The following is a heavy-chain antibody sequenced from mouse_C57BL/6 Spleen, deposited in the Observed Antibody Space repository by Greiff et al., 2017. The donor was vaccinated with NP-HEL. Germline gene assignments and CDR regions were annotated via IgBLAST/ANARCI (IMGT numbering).Heavy chain of an antibody. CDR1: GYAFSSSW. J-gene: IGHJ4*01. CDR2: IYPGDGDT. Sequence: QVQLQQSGPELVKPGASVKISCKASGYAFSSSWMNWVKQRPGKGLEWIGRIYPGDGDTNYNETFKGKATLTADKSSSTAYMQLSSLTSEDAAVYFGARGLRPYYYAMDYWGQGTSVTVSS. D-gene: IGHD2-2*01. CDR3: ARGLRPYYYAMDY. V-gene: IGHV1-82*01.